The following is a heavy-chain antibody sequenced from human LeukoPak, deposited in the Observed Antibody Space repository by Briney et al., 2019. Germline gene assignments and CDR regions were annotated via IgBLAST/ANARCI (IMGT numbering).Heavy chain of an antibody. D-gene: IGHD3-10*01. CDR2: IYYSGST. Sequence: SETLSLPCSVPGGSISSSNYYWGWIRQPPGKGLEWIGDIYYSGSTYYNPSLKSRVTISVDTSKNQFSLKLSSVTAADTAVYYCARVGYSSSGNYYNDRGAFDYWGQGTLVTVSS. CDR1: GGSISSSNYY. J-gene: IGHJ4*02. CDR3: ARVGYSSSGNYYNDRGAFDY. V-gene: IGHV4-39*07.